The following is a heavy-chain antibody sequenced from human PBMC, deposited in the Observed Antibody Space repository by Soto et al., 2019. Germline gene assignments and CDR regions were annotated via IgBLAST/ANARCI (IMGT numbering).Heavy chain of an antibody. CDR1: GGSISSGGYS. D-gene: IGHD3-22*01. CDR2: IYHSGST. CDR3: ARAYDSSGYYLGY. Sequence: QLQLQESGSGLVKPSQTLSLTCAVSGGSISSGGYSWSWIRQPPGKGLEWIGYIYHSGSTYYNPSLKSRVTISVASSKNQFSLKLSSVTAADTAVYYCARAYDSSGYYLGYWGQGTLVTVSS. V-gene: IGHV4-30-2*01. J-gene: IGHJ4*02.